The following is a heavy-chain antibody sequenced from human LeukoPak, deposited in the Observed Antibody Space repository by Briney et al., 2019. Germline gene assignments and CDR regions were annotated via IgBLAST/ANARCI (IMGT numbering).Heavy chain of an antibody. J-gene: IGHJ4*02. CDR3: ARTYYYDSGGSPTYFDY. D-gene: IGHD3-22*01. CDR1: GGSISSYY. Sequence: SETLSLTCTVSGGSISSYYWSWIRQPPGKGLEWIGYIYYSGSTNYNPSLKSRVTISVDTSKNQCSLKLSSVTAADTAVYYCARTYYYDSGGSPTYFDYWGQGTLVTVSS. V-gene: IGHV4-59*01. CDR2: IYYSGST.